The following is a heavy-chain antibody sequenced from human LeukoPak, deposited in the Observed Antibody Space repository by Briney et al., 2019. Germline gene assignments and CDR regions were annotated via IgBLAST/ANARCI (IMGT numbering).Heavy chain of an antibody. J-gene: IGHJ4*02. D-gene: IGHD3-22*01. Sequence: SVKVSCKASGGTSNSHAISWVRQAPGQGLEWMGRIIPNLGTTNRAQNFQDRVTLTADKSTNTAYMELTSLTSDVTAVYYCATTNDGGGYQWGDFFDFWGQGTLVTVSS. CDR3: ATTNDGGGYQWGDFFDF. V-gene: IGHV1-69*04. CDR2: IIPNLGTT. CDR1: GGTSNSHA.